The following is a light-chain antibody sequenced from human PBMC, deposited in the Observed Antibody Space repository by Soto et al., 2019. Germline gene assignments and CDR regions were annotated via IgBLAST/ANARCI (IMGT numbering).Light chain of an antibody. CDR1: NIGSKN. Sequence: SYELTQPLSVSVALGQTARITCGGNNIGSKNVHWYQQKPGQAPVLVIYRDSNRPSGIPGRFSGSNSGNTATLTISRAQAGDEADYYCQVWDSSTGVFGTGTKLTVL. J-gene: IGLJ1*01. CDR2: RDS. V-gene: IGLV3-9*01. CDR3: QVWDSSTGV.